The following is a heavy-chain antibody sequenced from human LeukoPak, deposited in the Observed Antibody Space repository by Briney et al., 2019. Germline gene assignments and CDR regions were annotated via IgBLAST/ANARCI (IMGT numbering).Heavy chain of an antibody. D-gene: IGHD3-16*01. CDR3: ARHTGEGSHFQH. CDR1: GYAFPSYW. V-gene: IGHV5-51*01. Sequence: GESLKISCHGSGYAFPSYWIGWVRQMPGKGLEWMGIIYPGDSDTRYSPSFRGQVIISADKSIRTAYLQWTSLKASDTAMYYCARHTGEGSHFQHWGQGSLVTVSS. J-gene: IGHJ1*01. CDR2: IYPGDSDT.